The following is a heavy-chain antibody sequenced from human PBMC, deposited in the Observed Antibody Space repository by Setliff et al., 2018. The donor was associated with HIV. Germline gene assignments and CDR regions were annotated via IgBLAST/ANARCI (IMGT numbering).Heavy chain of an antibody. CDR3: AKDSLYLQMNSLGGEDTAVYYCAGSRGYFVKAD. Sequence: PSETLSLTCAVSGYSISSGYYWAWIRQSPGKGLDWIGSIHHSGTTYYNPSLKSRVTISVDTTTNQVSLQVNSVTGRFTISRDNAKDSLYLQMNSLGGEDTAVYYCAGSRGYFVKADWGQGTLVTVSS. D-gene: IGHD3-22*01. CDR2: IHHSGTT. V-gene: IGHV4-38-2*01. J-gene: IGHJ1*01. CDR1: GYSISSGYY.